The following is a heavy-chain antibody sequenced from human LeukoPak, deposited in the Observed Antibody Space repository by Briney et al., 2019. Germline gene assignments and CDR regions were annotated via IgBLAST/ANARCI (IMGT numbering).Heavy chain of an antibody. CDR3: ATARPYCSSTSCYYYGMDV. Sequence: ASVKVSCKASGGTFSSYAISWVRQAPGQGLEWMGGIIPIFGTANYAQKFQGRVTITTDESTSTAYMELSSLRSEDTAVYYCATARPYCSSTSCYYYGMDVWGQGTAVTVSS. CDR2: IIPIFGTA. J-gene: IGHJ6*02. CDR1: GGTFSSYA. V-gene: IGHV1-69*05. D-gene: IGHD2-2*01.